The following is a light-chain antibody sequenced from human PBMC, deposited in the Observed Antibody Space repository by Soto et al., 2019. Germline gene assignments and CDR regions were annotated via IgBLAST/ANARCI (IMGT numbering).Light chain of an antibody. J-gene: IGKJ4*01. CDR2: AAS. CDR3: QQLNSYPLG. Sequence: IQLTQSPSSLSASVGDRVTITCRASQGISSYLAWYQQTPGKAPKLLIYAASTLQSGVPSRFSGSGSGTDFTLTISSLQPEDFATYYCQQLNSYPLGFGGGTKVEIK. V-gene: IGKV1-9*01. CDR1: QGISSY.